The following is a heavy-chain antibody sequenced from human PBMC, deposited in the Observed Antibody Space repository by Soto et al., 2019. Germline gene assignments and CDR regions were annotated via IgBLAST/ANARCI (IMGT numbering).Heavy chain of an antibody. V-gene: IGHV1-18*01. D-gene: IGHD1-26*01. CDR1: GYNFNSYV. CDR2: FRPHDNYA. CDR3: ARIDFHSSGKYFLCCP. J-gene: IGHJ5*02. Sequence: ASVKVSCKTSGYNFNSYVINWLRQAPGQGLEWMGWFRPHDNYANYAQNFQGRVSMTTDASTNTAFMELRSLRSYDTAIYYYARIDFHSSGKYFLCCPCGPGSPVTLST.